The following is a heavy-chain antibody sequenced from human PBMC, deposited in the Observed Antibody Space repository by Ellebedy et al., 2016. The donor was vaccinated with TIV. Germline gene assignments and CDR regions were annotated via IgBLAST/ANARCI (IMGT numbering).Heavy chain of an antibody. CDR2: ISYDGSNK. CDR3: AAAGIAAAGRVIINWFDP. CDR1: GFTFSSYG. D-gene: IGHD6-13*01. V-gene: IGHV3-30*03. Sequence: GESLKISCSASGFTFSSYGMHWVRQAPGKGLEWVAVISYDGSNKYYADSVKGRFTISRDNAKNSLYLQMNSLRSEDTAVYYCAAAGIAAAGRVIINWFDPWGQGTLVTVSS. J-gene: IGHJ5*02.